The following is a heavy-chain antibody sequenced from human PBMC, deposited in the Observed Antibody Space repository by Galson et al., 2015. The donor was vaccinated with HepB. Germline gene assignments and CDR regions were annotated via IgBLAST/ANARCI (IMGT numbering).Heavy chain of an antibody. CDR2: IHSAGST. CDR1: GFPVRNHY. V-gene: IGHV3-53*01. CDR3: AREDDAFDI. J-gene: IGHJ3*02. Sequence: SLRLSCAISGFPVRNHYMSWVRQAPGKGLEWVSIIHSAGSTYYADSVKGRFTISRDYSKNTVFLQMNSLRAEDTAMYHCAREDDAFDIWGQGTMVTVSS.